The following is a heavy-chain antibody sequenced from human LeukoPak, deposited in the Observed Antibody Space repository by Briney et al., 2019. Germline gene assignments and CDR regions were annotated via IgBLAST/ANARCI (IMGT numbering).Heavy chain of an antibody. CDR3: AKAWAAAGTFAS. CDR2: IIGSGGDT. J-gene: IGHJ4*02. V-gene: IGHV3-23*01. CDR1: GYTFRSYA. Sequence: GGSLTLSCGASGYTFRSYAMSWLRQATGKGLEWVSTIIGSGGDTYYADSVKGRFTISRDTSKNTLYLQMKSLRAEDTAVYYCAKAWAAAGTFASWGQGTLVTVSS. D-gene: IGHD6-13*01.